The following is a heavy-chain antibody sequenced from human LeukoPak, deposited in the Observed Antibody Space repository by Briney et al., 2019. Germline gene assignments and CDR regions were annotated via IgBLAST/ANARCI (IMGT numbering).Heavy chain of an antibody. CDR2: ISAYNGNT. J-gene: IGHJ6*02. V-gene: IGHV1-18*01. CDR1: GYTFTSYG. Sequence: GASVKVSCKASGYTFTSYGISWVRQAPGQGLEWMGWISAYNGNTNYAQKLQGRVTMTTDTSTSTGYMELRSLRSDDTAVCYCAREGIVDDGYYYGMDVWGQGTTVTVSS. D-gene: IGHD2-15*01. CDR3: AREGIVDDGYYYGMDV.